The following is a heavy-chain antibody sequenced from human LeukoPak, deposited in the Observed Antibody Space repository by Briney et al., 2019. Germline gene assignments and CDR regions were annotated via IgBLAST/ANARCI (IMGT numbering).Heavy chain of an antibody. D-gene: IGHD3-22*01. J-gene: IGHJ4*02. Sequence: GGSLRLSCAASGMTFSNHWMHWVRHAPGKGLVWVSLIKTDGRTTIYADSVKGRFTISRDDGKSTLYLQMNSLRAEDTAIYYCTTGPSFGYEWWGQGTVVTVSS. CDR3: TTGPSFGYEW. CDR1: GMTFSNHW. V-gene: IGHV3-74*01. CDR2: IKTDGRTT.